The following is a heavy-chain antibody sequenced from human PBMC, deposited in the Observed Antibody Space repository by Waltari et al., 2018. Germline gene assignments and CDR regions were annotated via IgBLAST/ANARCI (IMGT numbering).Heavy chain of an antibody. Sequence: QVQLQESGPGLVKPSETLSLTCDVYGYSISSGYYWGWIQQPPGKGLEWIGSIYHSGRTYYHPSLQSRVTISVDTSKTQFSLKLSSVTAAVTAVYYCARHGGLDAFDIWGQGTMVTVSS. J-gene: IGHJ3*02. CDR2: IYHSGRT. V-gene: IGHV4-38-2*01. CDR1: GYSISSGYY. D-gene: IGHD2-15*01. CDR3: ARHGGLDAFDI.